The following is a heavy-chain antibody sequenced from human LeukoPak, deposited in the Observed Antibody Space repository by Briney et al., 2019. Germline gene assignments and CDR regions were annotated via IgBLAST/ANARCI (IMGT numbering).Heavy chain of an antibody. J-gene: IGHJ3*02. CDR1: GFTISSFW. Sequence: GGSLRLSCAASGFTISSFWMTWVRQAPGKGLEWLANIKQDGSVIYYADSVKGRFTISRDNAENSLYLQMNSLRAEDTAIYYCAKFNTNPGHALHIWGRGTMVTVSS. V-gene: IGHV3-7*01. CDR2: IKQDGSVI. CDR3: AKFNTNPGHALHI. D-gene: IGHD2-2*01.